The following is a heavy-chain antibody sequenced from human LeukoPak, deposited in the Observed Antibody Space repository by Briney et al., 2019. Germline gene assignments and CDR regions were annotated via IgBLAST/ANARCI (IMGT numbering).Heavy chain of an antibody. V-gene: IGHV4-59*08. CDR1: GGSISSYY. CDR3: ARHPDYYDSSGYSLDAFDI. J-gene: IGHJ3*02. Sequence: SETLSLTCTVSGGSISSYYWSWIRQPPGKGLEWIGYSYYSGSTNYNPSLKSRVTISVDTSKNQFSLKLSSVTAADTAVYYCARHPDYYDSSGYSLDAFDIWGQGTMVTVSS. D-gene: IGHD3-22*01. CDR2: SYYSGST.